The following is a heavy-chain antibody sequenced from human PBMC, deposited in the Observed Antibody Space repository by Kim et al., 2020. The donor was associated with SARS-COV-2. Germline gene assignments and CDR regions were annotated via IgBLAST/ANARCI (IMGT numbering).Heavy chain of an antibody. CDR3: AKVFWGGRGMDV. D-gene: IGHD7-27*01. Sequence: GGSLRLSCAASGFTFSSYGMSWVRQAPGKGLEWVSIISTSGSPTYYADSVKGRFTISRDNSKNTLSLQMNSLRAEDTAVYYCAKVFWGGRGMDVWGQGT. CDR2: ISTSGSPT. CDR1: GFTFSSYG. J-gene: IGHJ6*02. V-gene: IGHV3-23*01.